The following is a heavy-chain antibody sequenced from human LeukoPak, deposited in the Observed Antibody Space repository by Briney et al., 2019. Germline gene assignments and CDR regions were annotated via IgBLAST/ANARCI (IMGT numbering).Heavy chain of an antibody. Sequence: KTGGSLRLSCAASGFTFSSYSMNWVRQAPGKGLEWVSSISSSSSYIYYADSVKGRFTISRDNAENSLYLQMNSLRAEDTAVYYCARIYSYGLDAFDIWGQGTMVTVSS. CDR3: ARIYSYGLDAFDI. J-gene: IGHJ3*02. CDR1: GFTFSSYS. V-gene: IGHV3-21*01. CDR2: ISSSSSYI. D-gene: IGHD5-18*01.